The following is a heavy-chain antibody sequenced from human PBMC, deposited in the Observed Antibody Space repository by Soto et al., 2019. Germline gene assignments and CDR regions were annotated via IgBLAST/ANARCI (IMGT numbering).Heavy chain of an antibody. CDR1: GFTFSSYW. J-gene: IGHJ4*02. CDR3: ARDGVAARPDDFDY. D-gene: IGHD6-6*01. Sequence: EVQLVESGGGLVQPGGSLRLSCAASGFTFSSYWMSWVRQAPGKGLEWVANIKQDGSEKYYVDSVKGRFTISRDNAKNSLYLQMNSLRAEDTAVYYCARDGVAARPDDFDYWGQGTLVTVSS. V-gene: IGHV3-7*04. CDR2: IKQDGSEK.